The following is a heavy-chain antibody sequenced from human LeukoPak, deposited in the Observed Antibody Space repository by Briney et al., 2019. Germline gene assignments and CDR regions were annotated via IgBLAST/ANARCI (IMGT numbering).Heavy chain of an antibody. CDR2: IYYSGST. V-gene: IGHV4-39*07. Sequence: SETLSLTCTVSGGSISSSSYYWGWIRQPPGKGLEWIGSIYYSGSTYYNPSLKSRVTISVDTSKNQFSLKPSSVTAADTAVYYCARDLYGAAGTSLYNWFDPWGQGTLVTVSS. D-gene: IGHD6-13*01. CDR3: ARDLYGAAGTSLYNWFDP. J-gene: IGHJ5*02. CDR1: GGSISSSSYY.